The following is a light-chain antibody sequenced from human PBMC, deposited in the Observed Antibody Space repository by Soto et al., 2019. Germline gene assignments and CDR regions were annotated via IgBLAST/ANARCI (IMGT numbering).Light chain of an antibody. J-gene: IGKJ2*01. CDR1: QSVRSN. V-gene: IGKV3-15*01. Sequence: EVVMTQSPATLSVSPGERATLSCRASQSVRSNLVWYQQKPGQAPRLLIYDASTRATGIPARFSGSGSGTEFTLIISSLQSEDFALYFCQQCNNSPYTFGHGTKLEIK. CDR3: QQCNNSPYT. CDR2: DAS.